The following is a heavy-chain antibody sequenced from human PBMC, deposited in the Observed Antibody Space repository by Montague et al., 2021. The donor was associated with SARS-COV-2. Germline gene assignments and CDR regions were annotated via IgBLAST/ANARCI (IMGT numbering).Heavy chain of an antibody. J-gene: IGHJ4*02. D-gene: IGHD2/OR15-2a*01. CDR3: ARELPSNSSTNKCYPYYFDV. CDR1: GGSISSPDYY. V-gene: IGHV4-39*02. Sequence: SETLSLTCTVSGGSISSPDYYWSWIRQSPGQGLEWIVSITYAGRTNYNLSLRIRVSFSMDTSQNHFSLSLNSVTAADTDVYFCARELPSNSSTNKCYPYYFDVWGQGALVTVSS. CDR2: ITYAGRT.